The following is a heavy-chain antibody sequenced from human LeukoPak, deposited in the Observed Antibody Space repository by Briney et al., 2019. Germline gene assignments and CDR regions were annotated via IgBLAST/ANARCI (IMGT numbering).Heavy chain of an antibody. CDR2: IYSGGST. D-gene: IGHD3-16*02. CDR3: ASVGDYVWGSYRPDAFDI. V-gene: IGHV3-53*04. Sequence: GGSLRLSCAASGFTVSSNYMSWVRQAPGKGLEWVSVIYSGGSTYYEDSVKGRFTISRHNSKNTLYLQMNSLRAEDTAVYYCASVGDYVWGSYRPDAFDIWGQGTMVTVSS. J-gene: IGHJ3*02. CDR1: GFTVSSNY.